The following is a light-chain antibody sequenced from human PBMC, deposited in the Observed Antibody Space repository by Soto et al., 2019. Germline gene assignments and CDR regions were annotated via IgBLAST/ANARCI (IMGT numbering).Light chain of an antibody. CDR1: QSVSSSY. CDR3: HQYGSSPRYT. J-gene: IGKJ2*01. V-gene: IGKV3-20*01. CDR2: GAS. Sequence: EIVLTQSPGTLSLSPGERATLSCRASQSVSSSYLAWYQQKPGQAPRLLIYGASSRATGIPDRFSGSGSGTDFTLTISRLEPKDFAVYYCHQYGSSPRYTCGQGTKLEIK.